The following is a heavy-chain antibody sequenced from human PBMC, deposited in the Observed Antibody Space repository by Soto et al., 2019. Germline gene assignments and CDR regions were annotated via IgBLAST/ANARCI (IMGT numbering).Heavy chain of an antibody. J-gene: IGHJ6*02. D-gene: IGHD3-9*01. CDR2: IDWDDDK. CDR3: ARTTYHYDILTGYYRSLYYYYGMDV. Sequence: SGPTLVNPTQTLTLTCTFSGFSLSTSGMCVSWIRQPPGKALEWLALIDWDDDKYYSTSLKTRLTISKDTSKNQVVLTMTNMDPVDTATYYCARTTYHYDILTGYYRSLYYYYGMDVWGQGTTVTVSS. V-gene: IGHV2-70*01. CDR1: GFSLSTSGMC.